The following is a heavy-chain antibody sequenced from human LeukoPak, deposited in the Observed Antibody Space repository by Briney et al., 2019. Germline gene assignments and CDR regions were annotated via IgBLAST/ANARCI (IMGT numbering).Heavy chain of an antibody. CDR2: VNPSGDAT. Sequence: ASVKVSCKASGHTFTTYYVHWVRQAPGQGLEWVGVVNPSGDATAYAQKFQARVTMTRDTSTSTVYMDLSSLRSEDTAVYYCATEKPSSGGFDSWGQGTLVTVSS. J-gene: IGHJ5*01. CDR3: ATEKPSSGGFDS. V-gene: IGHV1-46*01. CDR1: GHTFTTYY. D-gene: IGHD6-19*01.